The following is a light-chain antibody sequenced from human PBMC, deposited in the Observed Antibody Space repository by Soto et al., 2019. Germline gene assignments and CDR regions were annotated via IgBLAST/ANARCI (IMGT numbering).Light chain of an antibody. CDR3: TSYTSSSTYV. V-gene: IGLV2-18*02. CDR2: EVS. J-gene: IGLJ1*01. Sequence: QSALTQPPSVYWSPGQSVTISCTGTSSDVGSYNRVSWYQQPPGTAPQLMIYEVSNRPSGVPDRFSGSKSGNTASLTISGLQAEDEADYYCTSYTSSSTYVFGTGTKVTVL. CDR1: SSDVGSYNR.